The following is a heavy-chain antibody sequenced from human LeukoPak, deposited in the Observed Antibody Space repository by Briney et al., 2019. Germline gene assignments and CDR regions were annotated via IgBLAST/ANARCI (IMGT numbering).Heavy chain of an antibody. CDR1: AFTFSSYA. V-gene: IGHV3-23*01. CDR3: AKGEEWFGELLVPFDY. D-gene: IGHD3-10*01. Sequence: AGSLRLSCAGSAFTFSSYAMSWVRQAPGKGLEWVTDIKGSGGSTYYADSVKGRFTISRDNSKNTLYLQMNSLRAEDTAVYYCAKGEEWFGELLVPFDYWGQGTLVTVSS. J-gene: IGHJ4*02. CDR2: IKGSGGST.